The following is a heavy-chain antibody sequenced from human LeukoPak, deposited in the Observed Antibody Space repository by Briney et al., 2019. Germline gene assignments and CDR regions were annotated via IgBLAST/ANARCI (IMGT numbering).Heavy chain of an antibody. J-gene: IGHJ4*02. CDR1: GGTFSTHP. Sequence: SVKVSCKASGGTFSTHPISWVRQAPGQGLEWMGKIIPILGMANYAQRFQGRVTITAEDSTSTAYMDLSSLTSDDTAVYYCAREGFGDWEQLPFEHWGQGTLVSVSS. CDR2: IIPILGMA. CDR3: AREGFGDWEQLPFEH. D-gene: IGHD1/OR15-1a*01. V-gene: IGHV1-69*04.